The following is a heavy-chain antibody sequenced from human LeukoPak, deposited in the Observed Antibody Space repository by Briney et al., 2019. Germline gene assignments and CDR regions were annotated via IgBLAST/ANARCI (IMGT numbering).Heavy chain of an antibody. CDR3: AKHWHCTSSCHFCGSMVV. Sequence: GGSLRLSCAASGFSFNIYSMYWVRQAPGQGLEWVSITNSSDESKYYADAVKGRFTISRDNSKNTLYLQMNSLRAEDTAVYFCAKHWHCTSSCHFCGSMVVWGEGTTVTVSS. D-gene: IGHD2-8*01. CDR1: GFSFNIYS. J-gene: IGHJ6*03. V-gene: IGHV3-23*01. CDR2: TNSSDESK.